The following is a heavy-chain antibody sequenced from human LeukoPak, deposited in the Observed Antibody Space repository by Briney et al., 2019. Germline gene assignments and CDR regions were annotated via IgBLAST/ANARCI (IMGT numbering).Heavy chain of an antibody. V-gene: IGHV1-18*01. J-gene: IGHJ1*01. Sequence: GASVKVSCKASGYTLISYSISWVRQAPGQGLEWMGWISAYNGHTNYAQKLQGRVTMTTDTSTSTAYMELRSLRPDDTAVYYCARGDCSSDTCYLPEYSQHWGQGTLVTVSS. CDR1: GYTLISYS. CDR3: ARGDCSSDTCYLPEYSQH. D-gene: IGHD2-15*01. CDR2: ISAYNGHT.